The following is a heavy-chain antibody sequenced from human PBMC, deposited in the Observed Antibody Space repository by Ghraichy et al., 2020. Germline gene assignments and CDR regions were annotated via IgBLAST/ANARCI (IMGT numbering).Heavy chain of an antibody. J-gene: IGHJ4*02. CDR3: ARHLPRDGYKEGFDY. V-gene: IGHV4-39*01. CDR2: IYYSGST. Sequence: SETLSLTCTVSGGSISSSSYYWGWIRQPPGKGLEWIGSIYYSGSTYYNPSLKSRVTISVDTSKNQFSLKLSSVTAADTAVYYCARHLPRDGYKEGFDYWGQGTLVTVSS. CDR1: GGSISSSSYY. D-gene: IGHD5-24*01.